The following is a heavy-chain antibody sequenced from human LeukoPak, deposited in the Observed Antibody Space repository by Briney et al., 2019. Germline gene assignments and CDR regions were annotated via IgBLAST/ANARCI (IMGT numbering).Heavy chain of an antibody. CDR2: ISGGGRTT. Sequence: GGSLRLSCAASGFTFSNHAMSWVRQAPGKGLQWVAVISGGGRTTEYADFGKGRFTISRDNSKNTLSLQMNSLAVEDTAIYFCAKNVVVKRYIDFWGQGTLVTVSS. D-gene: IGHD2-15*01. J-gene: IGHJ4*02. V-gene: IGHV3-23*01. CDR3: AKNVVVKRYIDF. CDR1: GFTFSNHA.